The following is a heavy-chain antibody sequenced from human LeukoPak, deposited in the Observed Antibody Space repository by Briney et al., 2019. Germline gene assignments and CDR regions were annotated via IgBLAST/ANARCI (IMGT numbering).Heavy chain of an antibody. J-gene: IGHJ6*02. Sequence: SGPALVKPPQTLTLTCTFSGFSLSTSGMCVSWIRQPPGKALEWLSRIDWDDDKYYSTSLKTRLTISKDTSKNQVVLTMTNMDPVDTATYYCARHIVGATTYYYYGMDVWGQGTTVTVSS. CDR1: GFSLSTSGMC. V-gene: IGHV2-70*11. CDR3: ARHIVGATTYYYYGMDV. CDR2: IDWDDDK. D-gene: IGHD1-26*01.